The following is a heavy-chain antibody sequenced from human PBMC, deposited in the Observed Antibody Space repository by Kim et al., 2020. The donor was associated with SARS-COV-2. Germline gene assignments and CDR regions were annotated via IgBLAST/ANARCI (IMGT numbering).Heavy chain of an antibody. V-gene: IGHV1-46*01. CDR3: ARGGGLYYYDSSGYYSRYFDL. CDR2: INPSGGST. J-gene: IGHJ2*01. Sequence: ASVKVSCKASGYTFTSYYMHWMRQAPGQGLEWMGIINPSGGSTSYAQKFQGRVTMTRDTSTSTVYMELSSLRSEDTAVYYCARGGGLYYYDSSGYYSRYFDLWGRGTLVTVSS. D-gene: IGHD3-22*01. CDR1: GYTFTSYY.